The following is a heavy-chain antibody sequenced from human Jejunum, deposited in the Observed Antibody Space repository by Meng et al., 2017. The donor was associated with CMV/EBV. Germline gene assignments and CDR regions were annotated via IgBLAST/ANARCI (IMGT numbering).Heavy chain of an antibody. Sequence: SMNWVRQAPGKGLECVSYISSSSSAIYYADSVKGRFTISRDNAKNSLYLQMNSLRAEDTAVYYCARLLEAYCSSTSCSGYYGMDVWGQGTTVTVSS. CDR3: ARLLEAYCSSTSCSGYYGMDV. D-gene: IGHD2-2*01. CDR2: ISSSSSAI. CDR1: S. V-gene: IGHV3-48*04. J-gene: IGHJ6*02.